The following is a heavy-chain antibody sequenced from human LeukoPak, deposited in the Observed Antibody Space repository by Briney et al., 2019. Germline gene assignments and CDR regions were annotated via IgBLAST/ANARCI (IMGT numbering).Heavy chain of an antibody. Sequence: GGSLRLSCAASGFTFDDYAMHWVRQAPGKGLEWVAGISWDSGSIGYADSVKGRFTISRDNAKNSLYLQMNSLRAEDTALYYCAKDILEELGPGYYFDYWGQGTLVTVSS. V-gene: IGHV3-9*01. CDR2: ISWDSGSI. D-gene: IGHD3-10*01. CDR3: AKDILEELGPGYYFDY. J-gene: IGHJ4*02. CDR1: GFTFDDYA.